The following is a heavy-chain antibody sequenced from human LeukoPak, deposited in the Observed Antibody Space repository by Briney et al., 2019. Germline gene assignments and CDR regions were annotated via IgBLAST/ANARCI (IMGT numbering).Heavy chain of an antibody. J-gene: IGHJ5*02. CDR3: ANSGSYVWFDP. Sequence: PSQTLSLTCTVSGGSISSGSYYWSWIRQPAGKGLEWIGRIYTSGSTNYNPSLKSRVTISVDTSKNQFSLKLSSVTAADTAVYYCANSGSYVWFDPWGQGTLVTVSS. CDR2: IYTSGST. CDR1: GGSISSGSYY. D-gene: IGHD1-26*01. V-gene: IGHV4-61*02.